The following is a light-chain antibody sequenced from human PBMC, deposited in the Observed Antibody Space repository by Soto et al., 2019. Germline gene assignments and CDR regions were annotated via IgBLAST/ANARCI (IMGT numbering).Light chain of an antibody. CDR3: QQRSNWPIT. CDR1: QSVSSY. Sequence: EIVLSQSPATLSLSPGERATLSCRASQSVSSYLAWYQQKPGQAPRLLIAGATNRATGIPARFSGGGSGTDVTLPISSREPEDVAVYYWQQRSNWPITFGQGTRLEIK. J-gene: IGKJ5*01. V-gene: IGKV3-11*01. CDR2: GAT.